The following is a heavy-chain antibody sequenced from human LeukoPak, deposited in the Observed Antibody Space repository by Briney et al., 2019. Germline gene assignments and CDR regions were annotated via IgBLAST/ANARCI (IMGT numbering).Heavy chain of an antibody. V-gene: IGHV1-18*04. D-gene: IGHD4-23*01. CDR2: ISAYNGNT. CDR3: ARVSGGNPYFDY. Sequence: ASVKVSCKASGYTFTGYYMHWVRQAPGQGLEWMGWISAYNGNTNYAQKLQGRVTMTTDTSTSTAYMELRSLRSDDTAVYYCARVSGGNPYFDYWGQGTLVTVSS. J-gene: IGHJ4*02. CDR1: GYTFTGYY.